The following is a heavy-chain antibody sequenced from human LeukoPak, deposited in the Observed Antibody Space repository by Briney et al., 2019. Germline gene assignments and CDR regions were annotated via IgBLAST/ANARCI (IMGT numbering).Heavy chain of an antibody. CDR1: GFTFSIYC. J-gene: IGHJ3*02. D-gene: IGHD4-11*01. CDR2: ISFDGGNK. V-gene: IGHV3-30*03. Sequence: PGRSLRLSCAASGFTFSIYCMHWVRQAPGKGLEWVAVISFDGGNKYFAESVKGRFTISRDNSKNTLYLQMNSLRAEDTAVYFCARDTQYHAFDIWGQGTMVTVSS. CDR3: ARDTQYHAFDI.